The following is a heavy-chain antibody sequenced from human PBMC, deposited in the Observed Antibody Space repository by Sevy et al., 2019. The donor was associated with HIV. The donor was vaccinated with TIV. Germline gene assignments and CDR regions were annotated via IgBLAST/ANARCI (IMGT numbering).Heavy chain of an antibody. CDR3: AREGCTKPHDY. CDR1: GFTFAKYS. J-gene: IGHJ4*02. Sequence: GWSLRLSCAASGFTFAKYSMSWVRQAPGKGLEWVSTFSFGCGRINYADSVKGRFTISRDNSKSSVYLQMNNLRPEDTAVYYCAREGCTKPHDYWGQGTLVTVSS. D-gene: IGHD2-8*01. CDR2: FSFGCGRI. V-gene: IGHV3-23*01.